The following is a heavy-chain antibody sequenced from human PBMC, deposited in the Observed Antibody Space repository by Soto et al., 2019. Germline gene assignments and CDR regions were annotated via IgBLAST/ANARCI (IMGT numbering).Heavy chain of an antibody. V-gene: IGHV1-69*02. CDR3: ARNGRNFSLDY. CDR2: IIPILGIA. D-gene: IGHD3-9*01. Sequence: GSSVKVSCKASVGTFSSYTISWVRQAPGQGLEWMGRIIPILGIANYAQKFQGRVTITADKSTSTAYMELSSLRSEDTAVYYCARNGRNFSLDYWGQGTLVTVSS. J-gene: IGHJ4*02. CDR1: VGTFSSYT.